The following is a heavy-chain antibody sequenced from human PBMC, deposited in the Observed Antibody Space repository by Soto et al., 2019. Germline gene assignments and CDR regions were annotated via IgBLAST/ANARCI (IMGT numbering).Heavy chain of an antibody. CDR2: ISTSGST. Sequence: QVQLQESGPGLVKPSETLSLTCSVSGTSLSYYYWTWIRKPAGKGLEWIGRISTSGSTSYNPSLHGRVTMSLDTSKTQFSLNLSSVTAADTAVYYCGRGSVGRNGIAAAGYFFDYWGQGTLVTVSS. V-gene: IGHV4-4*07. D-gene: IGHD6-13*01. CDR3: GRGSVGRNGIAAAGYFFDY. J-gene: IGHJ4*02. CDR1: GTSLSYYY.